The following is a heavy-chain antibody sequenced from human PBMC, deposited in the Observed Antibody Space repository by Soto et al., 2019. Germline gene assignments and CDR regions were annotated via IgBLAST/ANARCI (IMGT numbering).Heavy chain of an antibody. CDR1: GFTFSSYW. V-gene: IGHV3-74*01. CDR2: ISTDASST. Sequence: EVQLVESGGGLVQPGGSLRLSCAASGFTFSSYWMHWVRQAPGKGLVWVSSISTDASSTSYADPVKGRFTISRDNAKNTLSLQMNSVRAEDTAVYYGARLPNKSPHNWGQGTLVIVSP. CDR3: ARLPNKSPHN. J-gene: IGHJ1*01.